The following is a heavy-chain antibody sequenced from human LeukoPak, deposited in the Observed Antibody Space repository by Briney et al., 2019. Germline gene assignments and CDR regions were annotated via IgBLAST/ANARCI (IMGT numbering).Heavy chain of an antibody. CDR3: ARDRIAAAALDY. J-gene: IGHJ4*02. D-gene: IGHD6-13*01. CDR2: IIPILGIA. CDR1: GGTFSSYA. V-gene: IGHV1-69*04. Sequence: SVKVSCKASGGTFSSYAISWVRQAPGQGLEWMGRIIPILGIANYAQKFQGRVTITADKSTSTVYMELSSLRSEDTAVYYCARDRIAAAALDYWGQGTLVTVSS.